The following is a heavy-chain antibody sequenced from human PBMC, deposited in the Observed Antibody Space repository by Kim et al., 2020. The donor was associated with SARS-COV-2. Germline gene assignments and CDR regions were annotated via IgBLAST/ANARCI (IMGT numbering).Heavy chain of an antibody. CDR3: GRGGRYSSGWYQVDY. J-gene: IGHJ4*02. V-gene: IGHV3-48*02. Sequence: ESVKRRVNISSDNAQNPLYLQMNSLRDEDTAVYYCGRGGRYSSGWYQVDYWGQGTLVTVSS. D-gene: IGHD6-19*01.